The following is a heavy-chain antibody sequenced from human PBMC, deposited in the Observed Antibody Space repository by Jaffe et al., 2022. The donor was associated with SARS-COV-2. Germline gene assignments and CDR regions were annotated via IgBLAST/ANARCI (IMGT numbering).Heavy chain of an antibody. CDR3: ARDGKADTAELDY. Sequence: QVQLVESGGGVVQPGRSLRLSCAASGFIFSNYDIHWVRQAPGKGLEWVAVISYDGSKKYFADSVKGRFTISRDNSKNTLYLQMNSLRAEDTAVYYCARDGKADTAELDYWGQGTLVTVSS. J-gene: IGHJ4*02. V-gene: IGHV3-30*04. D-gene: IGHD5-18*01. CDR1: GFIFSNYD. CDR2: ISYDGSKK.